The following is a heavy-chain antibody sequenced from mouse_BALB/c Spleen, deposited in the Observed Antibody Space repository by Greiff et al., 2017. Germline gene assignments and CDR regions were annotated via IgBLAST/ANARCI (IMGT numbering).Heavy chain of an antibody. CDR1: GFTFSNYW. CDR2: IRLKSNNYAT. V-gene: IGHV6-6*02. J-gene: IGHJ4*01. CDR3: TRGGIYDGYYYAMDY. D-gene: IGHD2-3*01. Sequence: EVKLQESGGGLVQPGGSMKLSCVASGFTFSNYWMNWVRQSPEKGLEWVAEIRLKSNNYATHYAESVKGRFTISRDDSKSSVYLQMNNLRAEDTGIYYCTRGGIYDGYYYAMDYWGQGTSVTVSS.